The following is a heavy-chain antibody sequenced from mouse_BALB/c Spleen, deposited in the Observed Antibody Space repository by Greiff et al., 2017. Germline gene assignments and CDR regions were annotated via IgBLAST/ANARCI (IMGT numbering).Heavy chain of an antibody. V-gene: IGHV1-54*01. Sequence: VQLQQSGAELVRPGTSVKVSCKASGYAFTNYLIEWVKQRPGQGLEWIGVINPGSGGTNYNEKFKGKATLTADKSSSTAYMQLSSLTSDDSAVYFCARFYYYGSSYFDVWGAGTTVTVSS. D-gene: IGHD1-1*01. CDR3: ARFYYYGSSYFDV. CDR1: GYAFTNYL. J-gene: IGHJ1*01. CDR2: INPGSGGT.